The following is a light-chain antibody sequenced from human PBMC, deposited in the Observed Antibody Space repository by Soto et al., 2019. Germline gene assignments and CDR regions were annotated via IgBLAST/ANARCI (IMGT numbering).Light chain of an antibody. Sequence: QSALTQPASVSASPGQSITISCTGTNSDVGRYKYVSWYQQHPGKAPKLMIYEVSNRPSGVSNRFSGSKSGNTASLTISGLQAEDEADYYCSSYTSSSTVVFGGGTKVTVL. CDR3: SSYTSSSTVV. V-gene: IGLV2-14*01. CDR2: EVS. J-gene: IGLJ2*01. CDR1: NSDVGRYKY.